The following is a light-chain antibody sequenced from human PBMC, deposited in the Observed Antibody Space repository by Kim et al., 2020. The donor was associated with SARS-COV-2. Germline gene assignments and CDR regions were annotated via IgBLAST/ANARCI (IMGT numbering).Light chain of an antibody. CDR3: QQYGSSPYT. V-gene: IGKV3-20*01. Sequence: LSPGERVPLSCRASQSVSSTYLAWYQQKPGQGPRLLIYAASTRATGIADRFSGTGSGTDFTLTISRLEPEDFAVYYCQQYGSSPYTFGQGTKLEI. J-gene: IGKJ2*01. CDR1: QSVSSTY. CDR2: AAS.